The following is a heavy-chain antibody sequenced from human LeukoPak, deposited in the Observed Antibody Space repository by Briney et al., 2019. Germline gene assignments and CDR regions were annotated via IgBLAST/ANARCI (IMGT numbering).Heavy chain of an antibody. CDR1: GFTFSSNA. J-gene: IGHJ3*01. CDR3: VRGTRAFDV. CDR2: ISSRSRTI. Sequence: GGSLRLSCAASGFTFSSNAMNWVRQAPGKGLEWVSYISSRSRTIYYADSVKGRFTISRDNAQKSLYLQINSLRGDDTALYYCVRGTRAFDVWGQGTMVTVSS. V-gene: IGHV3-48*04.